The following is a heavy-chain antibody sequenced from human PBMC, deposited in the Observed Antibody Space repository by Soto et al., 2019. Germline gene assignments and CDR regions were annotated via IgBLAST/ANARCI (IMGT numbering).Heavy chain of an antibody. J-gene: IGHJ5*02. Sequence: SVKVSCKASGGTFSSYAISWVRQAPGQGLEWMGGIIPIFGTANYAQKFQGRVTITADESTSTAYMELSSLRSEDTAVYYCARAISNGIEAAPNWFDPWGQGTLVTVSS. CDR2: IIPIFGTA. D-gene: IGHD6-13*01. V-gene: IGHV1-69*13. CDR1: GGTFSSYA. CDR3: ARAISNGIEAAPNWFDP.